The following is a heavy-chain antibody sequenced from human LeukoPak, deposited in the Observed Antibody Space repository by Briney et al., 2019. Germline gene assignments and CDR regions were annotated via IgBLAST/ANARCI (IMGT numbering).Heavy chain of an antibody. CDR1: DGSISSSSYY. CDR2: IYYSGST. D-gene: IGHD1-26*01. V-gene: IGHV4-39*01. Sequence: SETLSLTCTVSDGSISSSSYYWGWIRQPPGKGLEWIGSIYYSGSTYYNPSLKSRVTISVDTSKNQFPLKLSSVTAADTAVYYCARHQLLWIVGATTTPLDYWGQGTLVTVSS. CDR3: ARHQLLWIVGATTTPLDY. J-gene: IGHJ4*02.